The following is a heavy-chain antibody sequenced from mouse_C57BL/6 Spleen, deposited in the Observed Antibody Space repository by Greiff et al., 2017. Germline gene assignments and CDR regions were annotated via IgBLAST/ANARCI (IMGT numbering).Heavy chain of an antibody. J-gene: IGHJ2*01. CDR1: GYTFPDYN. D-gene: IGHD1-1*01. CDR2: INPNNGGT. V-gene: IGHV1-22*01. Sequence: EVKLQESGPELVKPGASVKMSCKASGYTFPDYNMHWVKQSHGKSLEWIGYINPNNGGTSYNQKFKGKATLTVNKPSSTAYMELRSLTSESYAVYYCARSEITTVVAPFDYWGQGTTLTVAS. CDR3: ARSEITTVVAPFDY.